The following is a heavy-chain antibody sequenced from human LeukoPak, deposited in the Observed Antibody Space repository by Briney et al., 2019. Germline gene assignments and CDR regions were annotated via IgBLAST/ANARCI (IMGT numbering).Heavy chain of an antibody. J-gene: IGHJ3*02. CDR1: GFTVSSNY. CDR2: IYSGGST. Sequence: GGSLRLSCAASGFTVSSNYMSWVRQAPGKGLEWVSVIYSGGSTYYADSVKGRFTISRDNSKNTLYLQMNSLRAEDTAVYYCAREDYCSSTSCYTSAFDIWGQGAMVTVSS. CDR3: AREDYCSSTSCYTSAFDI. D-gene: IGHD2-2*02. V-gene: IGHV3-53*01.